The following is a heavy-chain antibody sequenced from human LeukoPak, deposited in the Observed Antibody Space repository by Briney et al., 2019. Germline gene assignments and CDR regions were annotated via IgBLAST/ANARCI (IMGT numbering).Heavy chain of an antibody. CDR2: ISYDGSNK. Sequence: GRSLRLSCAASGFTFSSHGMHWVRQAPGKGLEWVAVISYDGSNKYYADSVKGRFTISRDNSKNTLYLQMNSLRAEDTAVYYCAKDTLLWFGESSLYYGMDVWGQGTTVTVSS. D-gene: IGHD3-10*01. CDR3: AKDTLLWFGESSLYYGMDV. V-gene: IGHV3-30*18. CDR1: GFTFSSHG. J-gene: IGHJ6*02.